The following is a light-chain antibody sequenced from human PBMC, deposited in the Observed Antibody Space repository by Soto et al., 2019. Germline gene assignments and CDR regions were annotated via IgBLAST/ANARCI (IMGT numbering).Light chain of an antibody. J-gene: IGLJ2*01. V-gene: IGLV1-40*01. CDR3: QSYDSSLRGV. CDR1: SSNIGAGHD. CDR2: GDS. Sequence: QSVLTQPPSVSGAPGQRVTISCTGSSSNIGAGHDVHWYQQLPGTAPKLLIYGDSNRPSGVPDRFSGSKSGTSASLAITGLQTEDEADYYCQSYDSSLRGVFGGGTKVTVL.